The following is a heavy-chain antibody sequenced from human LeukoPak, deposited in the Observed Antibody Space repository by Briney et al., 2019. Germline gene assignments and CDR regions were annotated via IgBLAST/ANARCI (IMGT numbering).Heavy chain of an antibody. J-gene: IGHJ4*02. CDR1: RFTLSNYW. CDR3: ARQRGSGCLDY. V-gene: IGHV3-7*01. CDR2: ISKIGSRK. Sequence: GGSLRLSCAASRFTLSNYWMSWVRQAPGKGLEWVSNISKIGSRKYYVDAVKGRFTISRDNAKNSLSLQMNSLRAEDTAVYYCARQRGSGCLDYWGQGTLVTVSS. D-gene: IGHD6-19*01.